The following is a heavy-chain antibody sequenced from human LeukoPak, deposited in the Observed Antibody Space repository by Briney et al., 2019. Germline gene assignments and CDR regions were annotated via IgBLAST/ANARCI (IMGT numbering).Heavy chain of an antibody. V-gene: IGHV3-23*01. Sequence: GGSLRLSCAASGFTFSSYAMSWVRPAPGKGLEWVSAISGSGGSTYYADSVKGRFTISRDNSKNTLYLQMNSLRAEDTAVYYCAKDPRGTIPTNWFDPWGQGTLVTVSS. CDR3: AKDPRGTIPTNWFDP. D-gene: IGHD3-10*01. CDR2: ISGSGGST. CDR1: GFTFSSYA. J-gene: IGHJ5*02.